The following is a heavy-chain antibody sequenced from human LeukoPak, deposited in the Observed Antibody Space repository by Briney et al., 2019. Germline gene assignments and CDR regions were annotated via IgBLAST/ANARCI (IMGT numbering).Heavy chain of an antibody. V-gene: IGHV1-2*02. D-gene: IGHD6-6*01. CDR3: ARPYSSSTHWYFDL. CDR1: GYTFTGYY. CDR2: INPNSGGT. Sequence: PLASVKVSCKASGYTFTGYYMHWVRQAPGQGPEWMGWINPNSGGTNYAQKFQGRVTMTRDTSISTAYMELSRLRSDDTAVYYCARPYSSSTHWYFDLWGRGTLVTVSS. J-gene: IGHJ2*01.